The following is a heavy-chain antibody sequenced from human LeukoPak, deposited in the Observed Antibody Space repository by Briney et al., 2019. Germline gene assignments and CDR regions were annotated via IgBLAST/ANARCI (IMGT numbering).Heavy chain of an antibody. CDR1: GYTFTAYY. D-gene: IGHD2-2*01. CDR2: INPNSGGT. CDR3: AGGRHYCSSTSCYGGNLDDAFDI. Sequence: ASVKVSCKASGYTFTAYYMHWVRQAPGQGLEWMGWINPNSGGTNYAQMFQGRVTMTRDTSISTAFMELSRLRSDDTAVYYCAGGRHYCSSTSCYGGNLDDAFDIWGQGTMVTVSS. V-gene: IGHV1-2*02. J-gene: IGHJ3*02.